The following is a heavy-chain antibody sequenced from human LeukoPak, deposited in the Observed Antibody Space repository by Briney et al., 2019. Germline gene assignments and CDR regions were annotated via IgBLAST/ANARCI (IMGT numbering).Heavy chain of an antibody. CDR2: VYHSGST. J-gene: IGHJ4*02. Sequence: PSGTLSLTCAVSGGSISSSNWWSWVRQPPGKGLEWIGEVYHSGSTNYNPSLKSRVTISVDRSKNQFSLKLSSVTAADTAVYYCARVSGSSGYYGFDYWGQGTLVTVSS. D-gene: IGHD3-22*01. CDR3: ARVSGSSGYYGFDY. CDR1: GGSISSSNW. V-gene: IGHV4-4*02.